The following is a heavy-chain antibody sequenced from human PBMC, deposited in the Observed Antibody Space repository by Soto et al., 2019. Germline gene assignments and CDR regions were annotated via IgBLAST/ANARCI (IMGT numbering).Heavy chain of an antibody. CDR3: ARYSGSTVSFDY. D-gene: IGHD3-22*01. V-gene: IGHV4-59*01. Sequence: QVQLQESGPGLVKPSETLSLTCSVSGGSLSPYYWSWIRQPPGKGLEWIGYVFNSGGTNYTPSLKSLCSIAVDTSKNLVSLTLTSVTAAATAVYYCARYSGSTVSFDYWGQGTLFTVSS. CDR2: VFNSGGT. CDR1: GGSLSPYY. J-gene: IGHJ4*02.